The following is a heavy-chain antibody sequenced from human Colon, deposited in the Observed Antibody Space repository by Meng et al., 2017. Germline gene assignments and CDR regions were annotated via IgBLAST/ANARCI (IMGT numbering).Heavy chain of an antibody. V-gene: IGHV4-59*01. J-gene: IGHJ4*02. CDR3: ARVRYCSSTSCLYYFDY. D-gene: IGHD2-2*01. CDR2: IYYTGGT. Sequence: GSLRLSCTVSGGSLSSFYWTWIRQPPGQGRESLGYIYYTGGTYYSPSLKSRVTLSVDRSRNQFYLNMTSVTAADTAVYYCARVRYCSSTSCLYYFDYWGQGTLVTVSS. CDR1: GGSLSSFY.